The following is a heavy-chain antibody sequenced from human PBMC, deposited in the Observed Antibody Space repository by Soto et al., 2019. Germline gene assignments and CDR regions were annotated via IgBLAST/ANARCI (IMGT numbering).Heavy chain of an antibody. J-gene: IGHJ4*02. CDR2: INHSGST. V-gene: IGHV4-34*01. Sequence: QVHLQQWGAGLLKSSETLSLTCAVYGGSFRDYYWSWVRQPPGKGLEWIGQINHSGSTNYNPSLKSRVTISVETSKNQFSLKLSSVTAADTAVYYCARTSRFDSWGQGTLVTVSS. D-gene: IGHD6-6*01. CDR1: GGSFRDYY. CDR3: ARTSRFDS.